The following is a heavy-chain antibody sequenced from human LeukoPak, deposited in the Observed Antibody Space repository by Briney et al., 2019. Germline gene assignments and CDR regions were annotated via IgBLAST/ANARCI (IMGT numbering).Heavy chain of an antibody. CDR1: GYNFTSYW. CDR2: IYPGDSDT. CDR3: ARHRTVAAAGLDAYDI. D-gene: IGHD6-13*01. V-gene: IGHV5-51*01. J-gene: IGHJ3*02. Sequence: GESLKISCKGSGYNFTSYWIGWVRQMPGKGLEWMGIIYPGDSDTSYSPSFQRQVSISADKSISTAYLQWSSLKASDTAMYYCARHRTVAAAGLDAYDIWGQGTMVTVSS.